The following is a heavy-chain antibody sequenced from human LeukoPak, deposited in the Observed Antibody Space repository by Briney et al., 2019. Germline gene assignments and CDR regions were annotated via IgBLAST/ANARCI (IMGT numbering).Heavy chain of an antibody. D-gene: IGHD4-11*01. V-gene: IGHV3-48*04. Sequence: GGSLRLSCAASGFTFSSYSMNWVRQAPGKGLEWVSYISSSSSTIYYADSVKGRFTISRDNAKNSLYLQMNSLRAEDTAVYYCAKLTTVRAVYYFDYWGQGTLVTVSS. CDR1: GFTFSSYS. CDR3: AKLTTVRAVYYFDY. J-gene: IGHJ4*02. CDR2: ISSSSSTI.